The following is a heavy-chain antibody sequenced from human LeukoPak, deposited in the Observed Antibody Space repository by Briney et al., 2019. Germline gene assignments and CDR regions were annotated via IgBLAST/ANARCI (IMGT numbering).Heavy chain of an antibody. CDR3: TKDWSASY. J-gene: IGHJ4*02. V-gene: IGHV3-23*01. CDR1: GFTFTNFA. CDR2: ISENGDGR. Sequence: GGSLRLSCAASGFTFTNFAMTLVRQAAGKGLQWVSAISENGDGRYYADSVKGRFTISRDNSKNMLFLQMNNLRAEDTALYYCTKDWSASYWGQGTLVTVSS.